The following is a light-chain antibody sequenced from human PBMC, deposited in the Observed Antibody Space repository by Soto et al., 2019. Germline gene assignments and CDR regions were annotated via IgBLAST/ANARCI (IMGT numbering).Light chain of an antibody. J-gene: IGKJ2*01. V-gene: IGKV1-39*01. CDR2: AAS. CDR1: QSIAYY. CDR3: QQSSNSPMYT. Sequence: DIQMTQSPSSLSASVGDRVTITCRASQSIAYYVNWFQQKPGKAPKLLIYAASSLQSGVPSRFSGSGSGTDFTLPISSLQPEDFATYYCQQSSNSPMYTFGQGT.